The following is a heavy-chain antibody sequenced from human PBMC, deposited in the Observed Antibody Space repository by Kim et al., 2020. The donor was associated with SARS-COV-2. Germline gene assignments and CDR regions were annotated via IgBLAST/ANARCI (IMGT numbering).Heavy chain of an antibody. D-gene: IGHD3-3*01. CDR3: ARDRSAAGTYYFGMDV. CDR2: ISGRSGST. CDR1: GFIFSNYA. Sequence: GGSLRLSCAASGFIFSNYAMSWVRQAPGKGLEWVSTISGRSGSTSYADSVKGRFTISRDNSKNTLRLLMSSLRAEDTALYYCARDRSAAGTYYFGMDVWGQGTTVTVSS. V-gene: IGHV3-23*01. J-gene: IGHJ6*02.